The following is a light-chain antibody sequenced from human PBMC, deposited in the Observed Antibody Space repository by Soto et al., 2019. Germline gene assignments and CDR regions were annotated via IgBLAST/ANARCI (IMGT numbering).Light chain of an antibody. CDR3: QQYSNWPRT. CDR2: GAS. V-gene: IGKV3-15*01. CDR1: QSVSST. Sequence: EIVMTQSPATLSVPPGASATLSCRASQSVSSTLAWYQQKPGQAPRLLIYGASTRATGIPSRFTGSGSGTEFTLTISSLQSEDFAVYYCQQYSNWPRTFGQGTKVDIK. J-gene: IGKJ1*01.